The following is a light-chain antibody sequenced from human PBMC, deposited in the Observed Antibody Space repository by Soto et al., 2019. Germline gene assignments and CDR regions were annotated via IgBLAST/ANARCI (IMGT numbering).Light chain of an antibody. CDR3: QQYSDWPLT. CDR2: GAS. V-gene: IGKV3-15*01. CDR1: QNLDNN. Sequence: EIVMTQSPATLSVSPGERATLSCRASQNLDNNLAWYQQKLGQAPRLLIYGASARATDIPARFSGSGSGTEFTLTISGLQSEDFAIYYCQQYSDWPLTFGGGTKVEIK. J-gene: IGKJ4*01.